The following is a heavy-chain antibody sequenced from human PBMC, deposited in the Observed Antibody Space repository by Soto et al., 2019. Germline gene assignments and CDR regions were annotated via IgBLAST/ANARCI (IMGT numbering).Heavy chain of an antibody. J-gene: IGHJ5*02. V-gene: IGHV3-73*01. CDR1: GFTFSGSA. CDR3: TRRQAADKMKPFDP. Sequence: PVGSLRLSCAASGFTFSGSAMHWVRQASGKGLEWVGRIRSKANSYATAYAASVKGRFTISRDDSKNTAYLQMNSLKTEDTAVYYCTRRQAADKMKPFDPWGQGTLVTVSS. D-gene: IGHD2-15*01. CDR2: IRSKANSYAT.